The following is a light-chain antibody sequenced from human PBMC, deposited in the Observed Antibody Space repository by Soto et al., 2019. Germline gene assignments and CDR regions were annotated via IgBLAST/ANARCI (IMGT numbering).Light chain of an antibody. CDR2: SAS. Sequence: EIVLTQSPAILSLSPGERATLSCRTNQTVSTYLAWYQHKTGQAPRLLIYSASKRATGIPARFSGSGSGTDFTLTISSLEHEDFAFYYCQQRDSWPLTFGGGTKV. CDR1: QTVSTY. CDR3: QQRDSWPLT. J-gene: IGKJ4*01. V-gene: IGKV3-11*01.